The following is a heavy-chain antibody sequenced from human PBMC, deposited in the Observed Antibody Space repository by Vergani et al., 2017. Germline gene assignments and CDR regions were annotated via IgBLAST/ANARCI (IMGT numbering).Heavy chain of an antibody. D-gene: IGHD3-10*01. J-gene: IGHJ6*02. V-gene: IGHV1-18*04. Sequence: QVQLVQSGAEVKKPGASVKVSCKASGYTFTSYGISWVRQAPGQGLEWMGWISAYNGNPNYAQKLQGRVTMTTDTSTSTAYMELRSLRSDDTAVYYCARGSDYYGSGSYPKDYYGMDVWGQGTTVTVSS. CDR1: GYTFTSYG. CDR2: ISAYNGNP. CDR3: ARGSDYYGSGSYPKDYYGMDV.